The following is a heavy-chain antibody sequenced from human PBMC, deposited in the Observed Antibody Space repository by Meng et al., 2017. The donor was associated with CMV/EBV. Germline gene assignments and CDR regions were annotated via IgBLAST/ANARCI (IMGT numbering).Heavy chain of an antibody. CDR3: ARDVY. V-gene: IGHV4-31*03. J-gene: IGHJ4*02. CDR1: GGSIRSGGYY. CDR2: IYYSGST. Sequence: SQALSLNCTGSGGSIRSGGYYWSWIRQHPGKGLEWIGYIYYSGSTYYNPSLKSRVTISVDTSKNQFSLKLSSVTAADTAVYYCARDVYWGQGTLVTVSS.